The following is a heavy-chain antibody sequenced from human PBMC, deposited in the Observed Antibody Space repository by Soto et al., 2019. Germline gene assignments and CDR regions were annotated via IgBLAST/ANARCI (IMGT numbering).Heavy chain of an antibody. CDR2: IYYSGST. J-gene: IGHJ6*02. CDR1: GGSSSSSSYY. D-gene: IGHD3-3*01. Sequence: AETLSLTCAVSGGSSSSSSYYWFWIRHPPGKGLEWIGSIYYSGSTYYNPSLKSRVTISVDTSKNQFSLKLSSVTAADTAVYYCTGRLGYYTRYTYYYGMDVWGQGTTVTVSS. V-gene: IGHV4-39*01. CDR3: TGRLGYYTRYTYYYGMDV.